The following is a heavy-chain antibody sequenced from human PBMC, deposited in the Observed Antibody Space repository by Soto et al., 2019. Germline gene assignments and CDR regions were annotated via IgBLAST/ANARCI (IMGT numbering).Heavy chain of an antibody. V-gene: IGHV3-9*01. D-gene: IGHD6-13*01. CDR3: VKDESINWYSGHFRH. CDR1: GFTFDDYA. CDR2: INWNSGSI. J-gene: IGHJ1*01. Sequence: PAGSLRLSCAASGFTFDDYAMHWVRQVPGKGLEWVSGINWNSGSIGYGDSVKGRFAISRDNAKNSLHLQMNSLSAEDTAFYYCVKDESINWYSGHFRHWGQGTLVTVS.